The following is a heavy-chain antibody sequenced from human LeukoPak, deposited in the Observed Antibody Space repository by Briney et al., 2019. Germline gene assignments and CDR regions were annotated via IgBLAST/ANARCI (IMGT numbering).Heavy chain of an antibody. D-gene: IGHD3-10*01. Sequence: GGSLRLSCAASGFTFSSYSMNWVRQAPGKGLEWVSAISGSGGSTYYADSVKGRFTISRDNSKNTLYLQMNSLRADDTAVYYCAKDLWFGELFGSWGQGTLVTVSS. V-gene: IGHV3-23*01. J-gene: IGHJ5*01. CDR2: ISGSGGST. CDR3: AKDLWFGELFGS. CDR1: GFTFSSYS.